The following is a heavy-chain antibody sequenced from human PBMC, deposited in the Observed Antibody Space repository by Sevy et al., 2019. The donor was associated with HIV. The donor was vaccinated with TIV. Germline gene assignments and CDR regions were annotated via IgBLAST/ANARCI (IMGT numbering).Heavy chain of an antibody. D-gene: IGHD3-3*01. Sequence: ASVKVSCKASGYTFTSYGISWMRQAPGQGLEWMGWISAYNGNTNYAQKLQGRVTMTTDTSKRTAYMEPRSLRSDDTAVYYCAREGEYYDFWGGYSIDAFDIWGQGTMLTVSS. CDR2: ISAYNGNT. CDR3: AREGEYYDFWGGYSIDAFDI. J-gene: IGHJ3*02. CDR1: GYTFTSYG. V-gene: IGHV1-18*01.